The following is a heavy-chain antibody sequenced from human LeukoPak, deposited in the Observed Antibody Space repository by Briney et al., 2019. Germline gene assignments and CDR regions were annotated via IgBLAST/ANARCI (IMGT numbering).Heavy chain of an antibody. CDR3: AREFEIMITFGGVSRDY. CDR2: ISAYNGNT. Sequence: GASVKVSCKASGYTFTSYGISWVRQAPGQGLEWMGWISAYNGNTNYAQKLQGRVTMTTDTSTSTAYMELRSLRSDDTAVYYCAREFEIMITFGGVSRDYWGQGTLVTVSS. D-gene: IGHD3-16*01. J-gene: IGHJ4*02. V-gene: IGHV1-18*01. CDR1: GYTFTSYG.